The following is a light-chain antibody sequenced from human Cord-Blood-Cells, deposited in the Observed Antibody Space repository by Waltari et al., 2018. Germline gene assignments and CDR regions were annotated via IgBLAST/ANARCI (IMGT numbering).Light chain of an antibody. V-gene: IGLV1-47*01. CDR1: SSNIGSNY. Sequence: QSVLTQPPSASGTPGQRVTISCSGSSSNIGSNYVYWYQQLPGTAPKLRIDRNSQRPSGALDRFSGSKSATSASLAISGLRSEDEADYYCAAWDDSLSGRVFGGGTKLTVL. J-gene: IGLJ3*02. CDR3: AAWDDSLSGRV. CDR2: RNS.